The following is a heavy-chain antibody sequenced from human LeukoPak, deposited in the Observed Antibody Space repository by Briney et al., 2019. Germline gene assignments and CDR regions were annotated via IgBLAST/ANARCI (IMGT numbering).Heavy chain of an antibody. CDR3: ARGDIVVVPAAIPTYYYYGMDV. V-gene: IGHV4-34*01. D-gene: IGHD2-2*01. Sequence: SETLSLTCAVYGGSFSGYYWSWIRQPPGKGLEWIGEINLSGSTNYNPSLKSRVTISVDTSKNQFSLKLSSVTAADTAVYYCARGDIVVVPAAIPTYYYYGMDVWGQGTTATVSS. CDR1: GGSFSGYY. J-gene: IGHJ6*02. CDR2: INLSGST.